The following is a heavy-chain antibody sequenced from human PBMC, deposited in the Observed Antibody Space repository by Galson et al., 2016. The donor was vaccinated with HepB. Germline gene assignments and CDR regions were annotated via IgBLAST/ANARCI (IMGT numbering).Heavy chain of an antibody. J-gene: IGHJ4*02. CDR2: ISSGGRDT. CDR3: ARDQTRRGPTTFDN. CDR1: GFTFSDFY. D-gene: IGHD1-26*01. Sequence: SLRLSCAASGFTFSDFYMAWIRQAPGKGLEYVSHISSGGRDTNYADSVKGRFTISRDNARNTLYLQMNSLRVEDTALYYCARDQTRRGPTTFDNWGQGTLVTVSS. V-gene: IGHV3-11*05.